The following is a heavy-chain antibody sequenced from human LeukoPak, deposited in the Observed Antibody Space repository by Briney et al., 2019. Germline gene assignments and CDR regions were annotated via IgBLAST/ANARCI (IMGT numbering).Heavy chain of an antibody. CDR2: IYYSGST. D-gene: IGHD5-18*01. CDR3: AREGGYSYGYYYYYYGMDV. CDR1: GGSISSYY. J-gene: IGHJ6*02. Sequence: SETLSLTCTVSGGSISSYYWSWIRQPPGKGLEWIGYIYYSGSTNYNPSLKSRVTISVDTSKNQFSLKLSSVTAADTAVYYCAREGGYSYGYYYYYYGMDVWGQGTTVTVSS. V-gene: IGHV4-59*01.